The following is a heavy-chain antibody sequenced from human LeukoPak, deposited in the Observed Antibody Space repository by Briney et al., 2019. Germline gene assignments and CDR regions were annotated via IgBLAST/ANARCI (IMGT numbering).Heavy chain of an antibody. CDR2: IWSDGSNK. CDR3: ARPEVGRYYFDY. J-gene: IGHJ4*02. CDR1: GFTFSSYD. Sequence: GGSLRLPCTASGFTFSSYDMHWVRQAPGKGLEWVAVIWSDGSNKHYADSVKGRFTISRDNSKNTLYLQMNSLRGEDTSVYFCARPEVGRYYFDYWGQGTLVTVSS. V-gene: IGHV3-33*01.